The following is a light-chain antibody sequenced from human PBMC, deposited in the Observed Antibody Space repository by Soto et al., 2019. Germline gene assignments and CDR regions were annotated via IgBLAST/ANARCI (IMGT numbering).Light chain of an antibody. V-gene: IGKV1-5*01. CDR1: QSISSW. CDR2: DAS. Sequence: ASVGDRVTITCRASQSISSWLAWYQQKPGKAPKLLIYDASSLESGVPSRFSGSGSGTEFTLTISSLQPDDFATYYCQQYNSYPWTFGQGTKVDIK. J-gene: IGKJ1*01. CDR3: QQYNSYPWT.